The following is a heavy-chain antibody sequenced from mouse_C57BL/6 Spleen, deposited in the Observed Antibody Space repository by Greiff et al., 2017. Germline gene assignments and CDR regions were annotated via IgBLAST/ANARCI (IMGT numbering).Heavy chain of an antibody. Sequence: VQLQESGAELVKPGASVKMSCKASGYTFTSYWITWVKQRPGQGLEWIGDIYPGSGSTNYNEKFKSKATLTVDTSSSTAYMQLSSLTSEDSAVYYCARSDYGRSYRDFDYWGQGTTLTVSS. CDR1: GYTFTSYW. J-gene: IGHJ2*01. D-gene: IGHD1-1*01. CDR3: ARSDYGRSYRDFDY. V-gene: IGHV1-55*01. CDR2: IYPGSGST.